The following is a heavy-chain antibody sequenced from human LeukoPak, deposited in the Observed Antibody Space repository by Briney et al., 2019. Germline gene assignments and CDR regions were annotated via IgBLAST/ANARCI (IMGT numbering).Heavy chain of an antibody. J-gene: IGHJ4*02. V-gene: IGHV3-23*01. Sequence: GSLRLSCAASGFTFSSYVMSWVRQAPGKGLEWVSVISGSGGSTYYADSVKGRFTISRDNSKNTLYLQMNSLRAEDTAVYYCAKLDIVVVPAAIPNYFDYWGQGTLVTVSS. D-gene: IGHD2-2*01. CDR3: AKLDIVVVPAAIPNYFDY. CDR2: ISGSGGST. CDR1: GFTFSSYV.